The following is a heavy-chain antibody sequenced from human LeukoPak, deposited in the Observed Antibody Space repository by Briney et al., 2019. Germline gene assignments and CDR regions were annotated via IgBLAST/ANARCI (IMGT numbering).Heavy chain of an antibody. CDR2: VTSSSFI. CDR1: GFTFSTYR. CDR3: ARGSAYYYESSGIDF. D-gene: IGHD3-22*01. J-gene: IGHJ4*02. V-gene: IGHV3-21*01. Sequence: GVSLRLSCAASGFTFSTYRMNWVRQAPGKGLEWVSSVTSSSFIYYADSLKGRFIISRDNAKNSLYLQMSSLRAEDTAVYYCARGSAYYYESSGIDFWGQGTLVTVSS.